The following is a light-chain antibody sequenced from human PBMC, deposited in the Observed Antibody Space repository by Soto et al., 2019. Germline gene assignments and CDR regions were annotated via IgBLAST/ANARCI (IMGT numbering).Light chain of an antibody. CDR1: SSDIGGYNY. Sequence: QSALTQPPSASGSLGQSVTISCTGTSSDIGGYNYVSWYQHHPGKVPKLMIFEVNKRPSGVPDRFSGYKSGRTASLTVSGLQAEDEADYYCSSYAGSNNLVFGGGTKLTVL. J-gene: IGLJ3*02. CDR3: SSYAGSNNLV. CDR2: EVN. V-gene: IGLV2-8*01.